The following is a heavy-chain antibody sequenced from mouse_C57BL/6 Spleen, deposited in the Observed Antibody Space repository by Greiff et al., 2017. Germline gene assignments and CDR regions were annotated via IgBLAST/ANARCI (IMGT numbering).Heavy chain of an antibody. Sequence: VQVVESGAELARPGASVKMSCKASGYTFTSYTMHWVKQRPGQGLEWIGYINPSSGYTKYNQKFKDKATLTADKSSSTAYMQLSSLTSEDSAVYYCARCPLGPDYWGQGTTLTVSS. V-gene: IGHV1-4*01. CDR1: GYTFTSYT. D-gene: IGHD4-1*01. J-gene: IGHJ2*01. CDR3: ARCPLGPDY. CDR2: INPSSGYT.